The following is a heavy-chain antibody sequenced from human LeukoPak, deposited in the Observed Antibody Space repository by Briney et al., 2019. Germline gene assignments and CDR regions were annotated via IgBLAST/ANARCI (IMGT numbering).Heavy chain of an antibody. J-gene: IGHJ4*02. CDR3: AGSVPAPKEFAF. Sequence: PSETLSLTCTVSNGSISTYYWSWIRQPPGNGLEWIGYIYSGGTTNSNPSLKSRVTISLDTSKNQFSLKLSSVTAADTAVYYCAGSVPAPKEFAFWGQGTLVTVSS. V-gene: IGHV4-4*09. D-gene: IGHD1-1*01. CDR1: NGSISTYY. CDR2: IYSGGTT.